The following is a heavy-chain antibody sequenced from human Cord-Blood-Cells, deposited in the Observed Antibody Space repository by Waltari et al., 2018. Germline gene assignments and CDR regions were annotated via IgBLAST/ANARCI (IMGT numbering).Heavy chain of an antibody. D-gene: IGHD3-10*01. J-gene: IGHJ4*02. Sequence: QVQLVQSGAEVKKPGASVKVSCKASGYTFTSYAMHWVRQAPGQRLEWMGWINAGNGNTKYSQKFQGRVTITRDTSASTAYMELSSLRSEDTAVYYCARGLSPHLRGVFDYWGQGTLVTVSS. CDR2: INAGNGNT. V-gene: IGHV1-3*01. CDR1: GYTFTSYA. CDR3: ARGLSPHLRGVFDY.